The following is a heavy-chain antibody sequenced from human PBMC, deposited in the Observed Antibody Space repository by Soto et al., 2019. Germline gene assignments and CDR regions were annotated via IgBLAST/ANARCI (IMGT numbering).Heavy chain of an antibody. V-gene: IGHV4-59*01. D-gene: IGHD2-15*01. Sequence: SETLSLTCTVSGGSISSYYWSWIRQPPGKGLEWIGYIYYSGSTNYNPSLKSRVTISVDTSKNQLSLKLSSVTAADTAVYYCASGYYCSGGSCFAPTYIYWGQGTLVTVSS. CDR2: IYYSGST. CDR3: ASGYYCSGGSCFAPTYIY. CDR1: GGSISSYY. J-gene: IGHJ4*02.